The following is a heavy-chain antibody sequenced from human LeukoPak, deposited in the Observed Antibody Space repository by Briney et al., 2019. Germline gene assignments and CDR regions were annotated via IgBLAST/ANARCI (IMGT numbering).Heavy chain of an antibody. CDR1: GGSISTYY. Sequence: SETLSLTCTVSGGSISTYYWSWIRQPPGKGLEWLGYVYYSGGTNYNPSLKSRVTISVDTSKNQFSLKLSSVTAADTAVYYCARDRLYYFDYWGQGTLVTVSS. D-gene: IGHD4/OR15-4a*01. V-gene: IGHV4-59*01. J-gene: IGHJ4*02. CDR2: VYYSGGT. CDR3: ARDRLYYFDY.